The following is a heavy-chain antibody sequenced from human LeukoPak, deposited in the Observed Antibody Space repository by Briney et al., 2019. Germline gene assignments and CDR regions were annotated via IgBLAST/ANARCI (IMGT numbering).Heavy chain of an antibody. Sequence: ASVKVSCKASGYTFTSYGISWVRQAPGQGLEWVGWISAYNGNTNYAQKLQGRVTMTTDTSTSTAYKELRSLRSDDTAVYYGARGYSYGFPFDYWGQGTLVTVSS. D-gene: IGHD5-18*01. V-gene: IGHV1-18*01. CDR3: ARGYSYGFPFDY. CDR1: GYTFTSYG. J-gene: IGHJ4*02. CDR2: ISAYNGNT.